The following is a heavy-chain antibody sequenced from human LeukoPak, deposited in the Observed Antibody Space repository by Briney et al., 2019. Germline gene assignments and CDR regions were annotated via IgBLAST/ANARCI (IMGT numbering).Heavy chain of an antibody. D-gene: IGHD3-10*01. CDR1: EQSFTNYW. Sequence: GESLKISCKTSEQSFTNYWIGWVRQMPGKGLEWMGIIHPGGSEVQYSLAFQGQVTISADKSINTAYLHWSSLKASDSAIYYCACQEFYSTWSDPWGQGTLVTVSS. CDR2: IHPGGSEV. CDR3: ACQEFYSTWSDP. V-gene: IGHV5-51*01. J-gene: IGHJ5*02.